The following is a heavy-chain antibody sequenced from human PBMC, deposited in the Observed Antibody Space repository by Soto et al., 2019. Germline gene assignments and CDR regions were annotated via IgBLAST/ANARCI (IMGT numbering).Heavy chain of an antibody. D-gene: IGHD3-22*01. Sequence: SETLSLTCTVSGGSISSYYWSWIRQPPGKGLEWIGYIYYSGSTNYNPSLKSRVTISVDTSKNQFSLKLSSVTAADTAVYYCARQNYYDSSGYPDWFDPWGQGTLVTVSS. J-gene: IGHJ5*02. V-gene: IGHV4-59*01. CDR2: IYYSGST. CDR1: GGSISSYY. CDR3: ARQNYYDSSGYPDWFDP.